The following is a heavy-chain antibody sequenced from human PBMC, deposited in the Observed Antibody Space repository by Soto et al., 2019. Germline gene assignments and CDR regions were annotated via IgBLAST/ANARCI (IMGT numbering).Heavy chain of an antibody. V-gene: IGHV4-31*03. CDR1: GGSISSGGYY. D-gene: IGHD1-26*01. CDR3: ARGKHYSGSYNWYFDL. CDR2: IYYSGST. J-gene: IGHJ2*01. Sequence: QVQLQESGPGLVKPSQTLSLTCTVSGGSISSGGYYWSWIRQHPGKGLEWIGYIYYSGSTYYNPSLKSRVTISVDTSKNQFSLKLSSVTAADTAVYYCARGKHYSGSYNWYFDLWGRGTLVTVSS.